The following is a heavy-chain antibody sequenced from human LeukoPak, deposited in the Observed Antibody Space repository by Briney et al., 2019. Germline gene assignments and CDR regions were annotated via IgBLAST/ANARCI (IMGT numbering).Heavy chain of an antibody. CDR2: IYHSGST. CDR1: GGSISSSNW. V-gene: IGHV4-4*02. CDR3: ARHDCATTSCLYFYGMDV. J-gene: IGHJ6*02. Sequence: PSETLSLTCAVSGGSISSSNWWSWVRQPPGKELEWMGEIYHSGSTNYNPSLKSRVTISVDKSKNQFSLKLSSVTATDTAVYYCARHDCATTSCLYFYGMDVWGQGTTVTVSS. D-gene: IGHD2-2*01.